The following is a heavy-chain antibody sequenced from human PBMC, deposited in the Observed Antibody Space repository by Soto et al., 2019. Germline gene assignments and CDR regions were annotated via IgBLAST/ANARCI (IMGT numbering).Heavy chain of an antibody. J-gene: IGHJ1*01. D-gene: IGHD3-22*01. CDR1: GFTVSSNY. Sequence: EVQLVESGGGLIQPGGSLRLSCAASGFTVSSNYMSWVRQAPGKGLEWVSVIYSGGSTYYADSVKGRFTISRDNSKNKLYLQMNRLRAADAAMYYCARDRLASGYPEHFPHWGAGALVTVSS. CDR3: ARDRLASGYPEHFPH. CDR2: IYSGGST. V-gene: IGHV3-53*01.